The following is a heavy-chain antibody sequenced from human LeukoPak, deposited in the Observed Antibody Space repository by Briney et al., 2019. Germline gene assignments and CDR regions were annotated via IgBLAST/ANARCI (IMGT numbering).Heavy chain of an antibody. V-gene: IGHV1-69*06. J-gene: IGHJ6*03. CDR3: ARAVAGNYYYYYMDV. Sequence: SVKVSCKASGGTFSSYAISWVRQAPGQGLEWMGGIIPIFGTANYAQKFQGRVTITADKSTSTAYMELGSLRSEDTAVYYCARAVAGNYYYYYMDVWGKGTTVTISS. CDR1: GGTFSSYA. D-gene: IGHD6-19*01. CDR2: IIPIFGTA.